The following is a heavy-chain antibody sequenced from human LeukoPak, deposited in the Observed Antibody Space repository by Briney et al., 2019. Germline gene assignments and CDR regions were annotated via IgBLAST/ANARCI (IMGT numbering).Heavy chain of an antibody. D-gene: IGHD4-17*01. CDR2: ISSSSSYI. V-gene: IGHV3-21*01. J-gene: IGHJ4*02. Sequence: GGSLRLSCAASGFTFSSYSMNWVRQAPGKGLEWVSSISSSSSYIYYADSVKGRFTISRDNAKNSLYLQMNSLRAEDMAVYYCARELLGYGDRDGYWGQGTLVTVSS. CDR3: ARELLGYGDRDGY. CDR1: GFTFSSYS.